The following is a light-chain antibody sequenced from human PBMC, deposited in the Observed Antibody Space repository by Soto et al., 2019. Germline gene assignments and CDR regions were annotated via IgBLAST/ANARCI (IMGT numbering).Light chain of an antibody. Sequence: EVVLTQSPATLSVSPGDRATLSCRASQSVSRNLAWYQQKPGQAPRLLIYGASTRATGVPARFSGSGSATEFTLSISSLQSEDVAVYYCQQTYSTPPTFGQGTKVEIK. CDR2: GAS. V-gene: IGKV3-15*01. CDR1: QSVSRN. J-gene: IGKJ1*01. CDR3: QQTYSTPPT.